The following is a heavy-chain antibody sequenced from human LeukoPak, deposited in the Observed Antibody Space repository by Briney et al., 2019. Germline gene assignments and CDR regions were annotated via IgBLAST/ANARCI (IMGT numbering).Heavy chain of an antibody. CDR1: GGSSSGYY. D-gene: IGHD3-22*01. V-gene: IGHV4-34*01. CDR2: INHSGST. CDR3: ARVGAYYYDSSGYGY. J-gene: IGHJ4*02. Sequence: PSETLSLTCAVYGGSSSGYYWSWIRQPPGKGLEWIGEINHSGSTNYNPSLKSRVTISVDTSKNQFSLKLSSVTAADTAVYYCARVGAYYYDSSGYGYWGQGTLVTVSS.